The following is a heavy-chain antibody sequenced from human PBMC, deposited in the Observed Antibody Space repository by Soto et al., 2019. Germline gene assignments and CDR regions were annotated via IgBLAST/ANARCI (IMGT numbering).Heavy chain of an antibody. J-gene: IGHJ4*02. CDR3: ARHYAPYYYNSSGYN. CDR2: IYPGDSDT. Sequence: PGESLKISCKGSGYSFTSYWIGCVRQMTGKGLEWMGIIYPGDSDTRYSPSFQGQVTISADKSISTAYLQWSSLKASDTAMYYWARHYAPYYYNSSGYNWGQGTLVTVSS. D-gene: IGHD3-22*01. CDR1: GYSFTSYW. V-gene: IGHV5-51*01.